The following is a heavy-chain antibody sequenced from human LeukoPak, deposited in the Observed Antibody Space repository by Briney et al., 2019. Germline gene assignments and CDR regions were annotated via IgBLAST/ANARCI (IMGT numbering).Heavy chain of an antibody. CDR3: AKDPVWSSSWYSPPDNWFDP. D-gene: IGHD6-13*01. J-gene: IGHJ5*02. CDR2: ISYDGSNK. CDR1: GFTFSSYG. V-gene: IGHV3-30*18. Sequence: GRSLRLSCAASGFTFSSYGMHWVRQAPGKGLEWVAVISYDGSNKYYADSVKGRFTISRDNSKNTLYLQMNSLRAEDTAVYYCAKDPVWSSSWYSPPDNWFDPWGPGTLVTVSS.